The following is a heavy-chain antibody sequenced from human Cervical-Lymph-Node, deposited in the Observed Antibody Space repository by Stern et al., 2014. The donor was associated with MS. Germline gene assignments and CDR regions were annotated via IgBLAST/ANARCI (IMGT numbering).Heavy chain of an antibody. CDR1: GGSVSSGSYY. J-gene: IGHJ4*02. CDR2: IYYSGST. CDR3: ARGGTVTSFDY. V-gene: IGHV4-61*01. D-gene: IGHD4-17*01. Sequence: QLQLQESGPGLVKPSETLSLTCTVSGGSVSSGSYYWGWIRQPPGKGLEWIGYIYYSGSTNYNPSLKSRVTISVDTSKNQFSLKLSSVTAADTAVYYCARGGTVTSFDYWGQGTLVTVSS.